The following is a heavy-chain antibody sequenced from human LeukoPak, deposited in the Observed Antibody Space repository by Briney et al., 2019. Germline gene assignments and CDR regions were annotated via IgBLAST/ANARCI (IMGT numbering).Heavy chain of an antibody. CDR2: ISYDGSNK. CDR1: GFTFSSYA. V-gene: IGHV3-30-3*01. D-gene: IGHD6-19*01. Sequence: GGSLRLSCAASGFTFSSYAMHWVRQAPGKGLEWVAVISYDGSNKYYADSVKGRFTISRDNSKNTLYLQMNSLRAEDTAVYYCVRDSSGFDYWGQGTLVTVSS. CDR3: VRDSSGFDY. J-gene: IGHJ4*02.